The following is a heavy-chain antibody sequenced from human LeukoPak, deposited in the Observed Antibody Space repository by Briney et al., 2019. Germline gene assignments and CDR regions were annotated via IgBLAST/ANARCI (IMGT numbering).Heavy chain of an antibody. CDR2: IYSGGST. CDR3: ARDLFYDYVWGSYRLDHGMDV. CDR1: GFTFSSFS. V-gene: IGHV3-53*01. J-gene: IGHJ6*02. Sequence: GGSLRLSCAASGFTFSSFSMIWVRQAPGKGLEWVSVIYSGGSTYYADSVKGRFTISRDNSKNTLYLQMNSLRAEDAAVYYCARDLFYDYVWGSYRLDHGMDVWGQGTTVTVSS. D-gene: IGHD3-16*02.